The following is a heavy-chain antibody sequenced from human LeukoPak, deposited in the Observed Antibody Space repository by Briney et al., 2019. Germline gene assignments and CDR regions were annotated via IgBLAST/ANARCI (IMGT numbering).Heavy chain of an antibody. V-gene: IGHV1-18*01. Sequence: ASVKVSCKASGYTFTSYGISWVRQAPGQGLEWMGWISAYNGNTNYAQKLQGRVTMTTDTSTSTAYMELRSLRSDDTAVYYCARVSPPGSYFLHPFDYWGQGTLVTVSS. D-gene: IGHD1-26*01. CDR1: GYTFTSYG. CDR2: ISAYNGNT. J-gene: IGHJ4*02. CDR3: ARVSPPGSYFLHPFDY.